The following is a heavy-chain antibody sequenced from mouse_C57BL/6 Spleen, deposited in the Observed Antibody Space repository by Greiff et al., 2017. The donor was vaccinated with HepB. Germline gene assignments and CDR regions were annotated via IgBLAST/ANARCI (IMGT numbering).Heavy chain of an antibody. V-gene: IGHV1-64*01. CDR2: IHPDSGST. J-gene: IGHJ2*01. CDR1: GFTFTSYW. CDR3: ARGLTYYFDD. Sequence: QVQLQQPGAELVKPGASLKLSCTASGFTFTSYWMHWVKQSPGQGLEWIGMIHPDSGSTNYNEKFKSKATLTVDKSTSTDYMQLSRLTSEDSAVYYWARGLTYYFDDWGQGTTLTVSS. D-gene: IGHD2-12*01.